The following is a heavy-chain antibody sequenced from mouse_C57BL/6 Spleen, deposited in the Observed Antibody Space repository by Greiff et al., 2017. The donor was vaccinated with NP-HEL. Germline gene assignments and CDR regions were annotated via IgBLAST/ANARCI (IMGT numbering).Heavy chain of an antibody. CDR2: ISSGSRTI. V-gene: IGHV5-17*01. CDR3: ARGGSYYAMDY. D-gene: IGHD1-1*02. Sequence: EVKLVESGGGLVKPGGSLKLSCAASGFTFSDYGMYWVRQAPEKGLEWVAYISSGSRTIYYVDTVKGRFTISRDNAKNSLFLQMTSLRSKDTSMYYCARGGSYYAMDYWGQGTSVTVSS. J-gene: IGHJ4*01. CDR1: GFTFSDYG.